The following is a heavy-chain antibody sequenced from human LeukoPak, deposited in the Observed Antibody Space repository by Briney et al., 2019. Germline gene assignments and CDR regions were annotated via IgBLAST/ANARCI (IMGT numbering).Heavy chain of an antibody. D-gene: IGHD1-26*01. CDR1: GFTFSSYG. V-gene: IGHV3-30*18. Sequence: GGSLRLSCAASGFTFSSYGMHWVRQAPGKGLEWVAVISYDGSNKYYADSVKGRFTISRDNSKNTLYLQMNSLRAEDTAVYYCAKMKLSYSKAVSWFDPWGQGTLVTVSS. CDR3: AKMKLSYSKAVSWFDP. CDR2: ISYDGSNK. J-gene: IGHJ5*02.